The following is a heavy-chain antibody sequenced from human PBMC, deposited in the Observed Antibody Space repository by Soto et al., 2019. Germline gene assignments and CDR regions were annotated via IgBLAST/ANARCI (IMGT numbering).Heavy chain of an antibody. V-gene: IGHV3-49*04. CDR2: IRSKAYGGTT. CDR3: TRGSTTVVTVYFDY. J-gene: IGHJ4*02. Sequence: GSLRLSCTASGFTFGDYAMSWVRQAPGKGLEWVGFIRSKAYGGTTEYAASVKGRFTISRDDSKSIAYLQMNSLKTEDTAVYYCTRGSTTVVTVYFDYWGQGTLVTVSS. D-gene: IGHD4-17*01. CDR1: GFTFGDYA.